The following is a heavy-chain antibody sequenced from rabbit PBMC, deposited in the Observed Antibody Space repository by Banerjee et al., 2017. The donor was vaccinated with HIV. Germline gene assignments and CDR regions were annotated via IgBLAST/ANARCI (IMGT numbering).Heavy chain of an antibody. D-gene: IGHD1-1*01. J-gene: IGHJ4*01. CDR1: GFSFSSSYY. CDR3: ARSISYYRGNL. Sequence: QSLEESGGDLVKPGASLTLTCTASGFSFSSSYYMCWVRQAPGKGLEWIACIYAGSSGSTYYASWAKGRFTISKTSSTTVTLQMTSLTAADTATYFCARSISYYRGNLWGPGTLVTVS. V-gene: IGHV1S40*01. CDR2: IYAGSSGST.